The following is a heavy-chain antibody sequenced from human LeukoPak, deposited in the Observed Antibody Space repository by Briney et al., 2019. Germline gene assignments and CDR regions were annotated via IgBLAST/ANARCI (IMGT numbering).Heavy chain of an antibody. Sequence: ASVKVSCKASGYTFTSYYMHWVRQAPGQGLECMGIINPSGGSTSYAQKFQGRVTMTRDTSTSTVYMELSSLRSEDTAVYYCARQGPPHDAFDIWGQGTMVTVSS. J-gene: IGHJ3*02. V-gene: IGHV1-46*01. CDR1: GYTFTSYY. CDR2: INPSGGST. CDR3: ARQGPPHDAFDI.